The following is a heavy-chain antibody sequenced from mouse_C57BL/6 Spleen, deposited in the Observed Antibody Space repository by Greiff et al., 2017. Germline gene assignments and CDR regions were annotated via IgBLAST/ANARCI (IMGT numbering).Heavy chain of an antibody. V-gene: IGHV1-82*01. CDR1: GYAFSSSW. J-gene: IGHJ1*03. CDR2: IYPGDGDT. CDR3: ARNDDSDWYFEV. Sequence: VQLQQSGPELVKPGASVKISCKASGYAFSSSWMDWVKQRPGKGLEWIGKIYPGDGDTNYNGKFKGKATLTADKSSSKAYMQLSSLTSEDSAVYYCARNDDSDWYFEVWGTGTTVTVSS. D-gene: IGHD2-12*01.